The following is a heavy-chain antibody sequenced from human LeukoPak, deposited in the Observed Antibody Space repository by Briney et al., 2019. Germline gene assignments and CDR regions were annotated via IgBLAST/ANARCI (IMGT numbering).Heavy chain of an antibody. V-gene: IGHV4-61*09. CDR3: ARLNQKMKMGYIVVVPAAGRGIFDY. Sequence: PSQTLSLTCTVSGGSISSGSYYWSWIRQPAGKGLEWIGHIYISGSTNYNPSLKSRVTISVGTSKNQFSLKLSSVTAADTAVYYCARLNQKMKMGYIVVVPAAGRGIFDYWGQGTLVTVSS. J-gene: IGHJ4*02. D-gene: IGHD2-2*01. CDR2: IYISGST. CDR1: GGSISSGSYY.